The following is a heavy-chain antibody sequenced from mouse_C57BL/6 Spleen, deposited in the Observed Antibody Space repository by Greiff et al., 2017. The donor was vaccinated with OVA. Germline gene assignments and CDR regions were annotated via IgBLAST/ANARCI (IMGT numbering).Heavy chain of an antibody. CDR1: AYTFTDYE. Sequence: QVHVKQSGAELVRPGASVTLSCKASAYTFTDYEMHWVKQTPVHGLEWIGAIDPETGGTAYNQKFKGKAILTADKSSSTAYMELRSLTSEDSAVYYCTRGTTVVAEDWYFDVWGTGTTVTVSS. V-gene: IGHV1-15*01. CDR3: TRGTTVVAEDWYFDV. CDR2: IDPETGGT. J-gene: IGHJ1*03. D-gene: IGHD1-1*01.